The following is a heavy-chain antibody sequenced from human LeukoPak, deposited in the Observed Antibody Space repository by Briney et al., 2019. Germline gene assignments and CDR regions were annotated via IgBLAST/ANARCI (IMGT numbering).Heavy chain of an antibody. D-gene: IGHD6-13*01. CDR3: VRDEGLSIAAA. J-gene: IGHJ5*02. CDR2: MYSDGNA. CDR1: GFTVSSNY. V-gene: IGHV3-66*01. Sequence: GGSLRLSCAASGFTVSSNYMSWVRQAPGKGLEWISVMYSDGNAYYADSVKGRFTLSRDISQNTLHLQMNSLRAEDTAVYYCVRDEGLSIAAAWGQGTLVTVSS.